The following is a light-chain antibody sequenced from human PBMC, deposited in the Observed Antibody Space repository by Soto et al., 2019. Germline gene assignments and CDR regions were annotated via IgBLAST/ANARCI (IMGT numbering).Light chain of an antibody. J-gene: IGKJ5*01. CDR3: QHYDHLPIT. CDR2: DAS. CDR1: QDITNY. Sequence: DIQITQSPSSLSASVGDRVTITCQASQDITNYLNWYQQKPGKAPRLLLYDASSLETGVPSRFSGSGSGTDFTFTIRNLQTEDIATYYCQHYDHLPITFGQGTRLEIK. V-gene: IGKV1-33*01.